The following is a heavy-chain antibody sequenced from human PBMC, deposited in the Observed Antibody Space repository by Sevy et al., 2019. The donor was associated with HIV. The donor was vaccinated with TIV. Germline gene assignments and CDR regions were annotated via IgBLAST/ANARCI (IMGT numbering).Heavy chain of an antibody. J-gene: IGHJ4*02. V-gene: IGHV3-23*01. CDR1: GFTFSSYS. Sequence: GGSLRLSCAASGFTFSSYSMSWVRQAPGKGLEWVSSISSSGGSTYYADSVKGRFTISRDNSNNILDLQMNSLRADDTAVYYCAKEDTRGFYWGQGTLVTVSS. D-gene: IGHD3-22*01. CDR3: AKEDTRGFY. CDR2: ISSSGGST.